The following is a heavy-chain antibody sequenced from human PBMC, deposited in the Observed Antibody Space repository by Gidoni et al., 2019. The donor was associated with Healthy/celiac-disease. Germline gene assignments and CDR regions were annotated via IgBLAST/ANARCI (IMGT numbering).Heavy chain of an antibody. Sequence: QVQLVQSGAEVKKPGASVKVSCKASGYTFTSYDINWVRQATGQGLEWMGWMNPNSGNTGYAQKFQGRVTMTRNTSISTAYMELSSLRSEDTAVYYCARRAYYYDFWSGYSVGHYWFDPWGQGTLVTVSS. CDR1: GYTFTSYD. CDR2: MNPNSGNT. CDR3: ARRAYYYDFWSGYSVGHYWFDP. J-gene: IGHJ5*02. V-gene: IGHV1-8*01. D-gene: IGHD3-3*01.